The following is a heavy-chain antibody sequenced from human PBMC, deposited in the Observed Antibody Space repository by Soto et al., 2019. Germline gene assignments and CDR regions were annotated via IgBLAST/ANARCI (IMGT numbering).Heavy chain of an antibody. D-gene: IGHD5-18*01. Sequence: ASVKVSCKASGGTFSSYTISWVRQAPGQGLEWMGRIIPILGIANYAQKFQGRVTITADKSTSTAYMELSSLRSEDTAVYYCARDVRVDTAMRDAFDIWGQGTMVTVSS. CDR3: ARDVRVDTAMRDAFDI. J-gene: IGHJ3*02. CDR1: GGTFSSYT. V-gene: IGHV1-69*04. CDR2: IIPILGIA.